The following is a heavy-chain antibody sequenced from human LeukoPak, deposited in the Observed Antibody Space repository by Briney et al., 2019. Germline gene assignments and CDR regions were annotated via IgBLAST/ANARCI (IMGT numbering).Heavy chain of an antibody. J-gene: IGHJ4*02. Sequence: GESLKISCKGSGYSFTTYWIGWVRQMPGKGLEWMGMIYPGDSDTRYSPSFQGHVTISADTSITTAYLQLSSLKASDTAMYYCARHIGLTTRYLDYWGQGTLVTLSS. CDR1: GYSFTTYW. D-gene: IGHD4/OR15-4a*01. CDR3: ARHIGLTTRYLDY. CDR2: IYPGDSDT. V-gene: IGHV5-51*01.